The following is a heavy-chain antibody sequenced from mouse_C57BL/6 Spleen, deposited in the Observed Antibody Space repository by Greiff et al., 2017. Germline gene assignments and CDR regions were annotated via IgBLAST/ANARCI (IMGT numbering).Heavy chain of an antibody. CDR2: IDPETGGT. V-gene: IGHV1-15*01. Sequence: QVQLQQSGAELVRPGASVTLSCKASGYTFTDYEMHWVKQTPVHGLEWIGAIDPETGGTAYNQKFKGKAILTADKSSSTAYMELRSLTSEDSAVYYCTTGKLYAMDYWGQGTSVTVSS. J-gene: IGHJ4*01. D-gene: IGHD4-1*01. CDR1: GYTFTDYE. CDR3: TTGKLYAMDY.